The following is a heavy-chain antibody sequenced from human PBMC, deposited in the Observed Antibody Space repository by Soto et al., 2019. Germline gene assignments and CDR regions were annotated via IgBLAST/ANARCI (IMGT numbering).Heavy chain of an antibody. V-gene: IGHV1-3*01. CDR3: ASPYVWGVWYASYYFDY. CDR2: INAGNGNT. Sequence: QVQLVQSGAEVKKPGASVKASCKASGYTFTSYAMHWVRQAPGQRLEWMGWINAGNGNTKYSQKFQGRVTITRNTSASTAYMELSSLRSEDTAVYYCASPYVWGVWYASYYFDYWGQGTLVTVSS. CDR1: GYTFTSYA. J-gene: IGHJ4*02. D-gene: IGHD3-16*01.